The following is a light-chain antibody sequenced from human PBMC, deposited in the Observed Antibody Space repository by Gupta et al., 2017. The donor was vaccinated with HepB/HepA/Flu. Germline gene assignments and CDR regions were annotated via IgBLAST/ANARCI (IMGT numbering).Light chain of an antibody. CDR2: GAS. J-gene: IGKJ1*01. CDR3: QQYGSSPRT. CDR1: QSVDNNY. Sequence: EIVLTQSPGTLSLSPGERATLSCRASQSVDNNYLAWYQQRPGQTPRLLIYGASTRAAGSPDRFSGSGSGTDFTLTISGLEPEDFAVYYCQQYGSSPRTFGQGTEVEIK. V-gene: IGKV3-20*01.